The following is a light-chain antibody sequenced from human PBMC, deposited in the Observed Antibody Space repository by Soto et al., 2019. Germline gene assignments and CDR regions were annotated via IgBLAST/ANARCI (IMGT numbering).Light chain of an antibody. CDR2: ASS. CDR1: SSDVGGYNY. J-gene: IGLJ1*01. V-gene: IGLV2-14*01. CDR3: SSYTSGSTLYV. Sequence: QSALTQPASVSGSPGQSITIYCTGTSSDVGGYNYVSWYQHHPGKAPKLIIYASSNRPSGVSHRFSGSRSGSTASLTISGLQAEDEADYYCSSYTSGSTLYVFGTGTKVTVL.